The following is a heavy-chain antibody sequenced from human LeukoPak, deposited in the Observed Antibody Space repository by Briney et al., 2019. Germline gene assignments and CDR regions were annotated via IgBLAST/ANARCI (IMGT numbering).Heavy chain of an antibody. J-gene: IGHJ4*02. CDR3: ARDLRNGYSGYDWCSDY. CDR2: ISYDGSNK. D-gene: IGHD5-12*01. CDR1: GFTFSSYA. V-gene: IGHV3-30*04. Sequence: GGSLRLSCAASGFTFSSYAMHWVRQAPGKGLEWVAVISYDGSNKYYADSVKGRFTISRDNSKNTLYLQMNSLRAEDTAVYYCARDLRNGYSGYDWCSDYWGQGTLVTVSS.